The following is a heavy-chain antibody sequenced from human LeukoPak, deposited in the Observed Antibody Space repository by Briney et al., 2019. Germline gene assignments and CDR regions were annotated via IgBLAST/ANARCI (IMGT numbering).Heavy chain of an antibody. CDR2: LYYRGTT. V-gene: IGHV4-59*08. D-gene: IGHD3-3*01. Sequence: SETLSLTCTVSGASISSYYWSWIRQPPGKGLEWIGHLYYRGTTDYNPSLKRRVTISVDSSKNQFSLRLSSVTAADTAVYYCASSLGPHYFDCWGQGTLVTVSS. CDR1: GASISSYY. J-gene: IGHJ4*02. CDR3: ASSLGPHYFDC.